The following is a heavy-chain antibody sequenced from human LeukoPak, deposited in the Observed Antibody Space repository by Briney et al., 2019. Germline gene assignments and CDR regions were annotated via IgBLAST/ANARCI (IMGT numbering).Heavy chain of an antibody. V-gene: IGHV1-69*05. CDR1: GGTFSSYA. CDR2: IIPIFGTA. D-gene: IGHD2-8*01. CDR3: ARTGALMVYATDQFDY. J-gene: IGHJ4*02. Sequence: SVKVSCKASGGTFSSYAISWVRQAPGQGLEWMGRIIPIFGTANHAQKFQGRVTITTDESTSTAYMELSSLRSEDTAVYYCARTGALMVYATDQFDYWGQGTLVTVSS.